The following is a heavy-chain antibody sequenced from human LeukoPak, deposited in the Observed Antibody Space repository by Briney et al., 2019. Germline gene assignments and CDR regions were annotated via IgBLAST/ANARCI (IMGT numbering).Heavy chain of an antibody. J-gene: IGHJ2*01. CDR2: IYHSGST. CDR3: ARSYWYFDL. CDR1: GYSISSGYY. Sequence: PSETLSLTCAVSGYSISSGYYWGWIRQPPGKGLEWIGSIYHSGSTYYNPSLKSRVTISVDTSKNQFSLKLSSVTAADTAVYYCARSYWYFDLWGRGTLVTVSS. V-gene: IGHV4-38-2*01.